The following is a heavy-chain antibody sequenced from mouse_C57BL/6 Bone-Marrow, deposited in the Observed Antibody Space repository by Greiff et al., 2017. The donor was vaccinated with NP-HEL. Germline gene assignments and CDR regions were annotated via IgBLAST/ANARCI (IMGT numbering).Heavy chain of an antibody. CDR2: IYPRDGST. CDR3: ARSIGV. J-gene: IGHJ3*01. CDR1: GYTFTSYD. V-gene: IGHV1-85*01. D-gene: IGHD2-14*01. Sequence: VKLVESGPELVKPGASVKLSCKASGYTFTSYDLNWVKQRPGQGLEWIGWIYPRDGSTKYNEKFKGKATLTVDTSSSTAYMELHSLTSEDSAVYFCARSIGVWGQGTLVTVSA.